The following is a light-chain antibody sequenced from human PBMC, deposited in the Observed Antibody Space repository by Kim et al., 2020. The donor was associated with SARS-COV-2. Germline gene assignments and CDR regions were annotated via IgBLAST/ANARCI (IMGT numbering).Light chain of an antibody. V-gene: IGLV3-25*03. Sequence: SYELTQPPSVSVSPGQTARITCSGDALPKQYAYWYQQKPGQAPVLVIYKDSERPSGIPERFSGSSSGTTVTLTISGVQAEAEADYYCQSADSSGTYWVFGGGTQLTVL. CDR1: ALPKQY. CDR2: KDS. J-gene: IGLJ3*02. CDR3: QSADSSGTYWV.